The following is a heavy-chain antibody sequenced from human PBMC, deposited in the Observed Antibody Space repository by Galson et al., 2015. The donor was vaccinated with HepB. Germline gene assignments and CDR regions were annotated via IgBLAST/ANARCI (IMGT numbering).Heavy chain of an antibody. Sequence: SLRLSCAASGFTFSSYGMTWVRQAPGKGLEWIASITNNGGKTFYTNSVKGRFTISGDNSRNTVVLQLSSLRPEDTAVYYCAKDGIMVSNNLYHLHLWGQGTPVSVSS. CDR3: AKDGIMVSNNLYHLHL. D-gene: IGHD2-2*02. CDR2: ITNNGGKT. CDR1: GFTFSSYG. V-gene: IGHV3-23*01. J-gene: IGHJ4*02.